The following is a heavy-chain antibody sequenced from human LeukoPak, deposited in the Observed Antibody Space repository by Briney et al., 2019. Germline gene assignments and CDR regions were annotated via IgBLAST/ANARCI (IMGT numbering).Heavy chain of an antibody. V-gene: IGHV3-30*02. D-gene: IGHD1-26*01. CDR1: GFTFSSYG. CDR3: AKDRSGSYDAFNI. Sequence: PGGSLRLSCAASGFTFSSYGMHWVRQAPGKGLEWVAFIRYDGSNKYYADSVKGRLTISRDNSKNTLYLQMNSLRAEDTAVYYCAKDRSGSYDAFNIWGQGTMVTVSS. J-gene: IGHJ3*02. CDR2: IRYDGSNK.